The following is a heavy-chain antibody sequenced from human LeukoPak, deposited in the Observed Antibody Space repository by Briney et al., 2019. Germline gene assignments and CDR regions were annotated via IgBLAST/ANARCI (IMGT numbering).Heavy chain of an antibody. D-gene: IGHD4-11*01. Sequence: PGGSLRLSCAASRFTFSDYYMSWIRQAPGKGLEWVSYISSSGSTIYYADSVKGRFTISRDNAKNSLYLQMNSLRAEDTAVYYCARRTTVTSGAFDIWGQGTMVTVSS. CDR3: ARRTTVTSGAFDI. V-gene: IGHV3-11*01. J-gene: IGHJ3*02. CDR2: ISSSGSTI. CDR1: RFTFSDYY.